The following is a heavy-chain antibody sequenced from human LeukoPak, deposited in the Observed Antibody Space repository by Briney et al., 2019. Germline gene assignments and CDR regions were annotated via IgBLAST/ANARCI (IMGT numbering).Heavy chain of an antibody. CDR3: AKDGRGDYRIGRYLDY. V-gene: IGHV3-23*01. J-gene: IGHJ4*02. CDR2: ISGSGGST. CDR1: GFTFSSYA. D-gene: IGHD4-17*01. Sequence: PGGSLRLSCAASGFTFSSYAMSWVRRAPGKGLEWVSGISGSGGSTYYADSVKGRFTISRDNSKNTLYLQMNSLRAEDTAVYYCAKDGRGDYRIGRYLDYWGQGTLVTVSS.